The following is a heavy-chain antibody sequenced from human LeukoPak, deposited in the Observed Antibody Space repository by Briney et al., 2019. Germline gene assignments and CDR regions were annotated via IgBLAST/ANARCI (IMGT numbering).Heavy chain of an antibody. J-gene: IGHJ4*02. CDR3: ARTSSGYSRSTKYYFDY. CDR2: IYYSGST. CDR1: GGSISSSSYY. D-gene: IGHD3-22*01. Sequence: SETLSLTCTVSGGSISSSSYYWGWIRQPPGKGLEWIGSIYYSGSTYYNPSLKSRVTISVDTSKNQFSLKLSSVTAADTAVYYCARTSSGYSRSTKYYFDYWGQGTLVTVSS. V-gene: IGHV4-39*01.